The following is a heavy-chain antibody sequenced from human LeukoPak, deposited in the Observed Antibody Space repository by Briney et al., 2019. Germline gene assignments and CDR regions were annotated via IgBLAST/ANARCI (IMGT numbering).Heavy chain of an antibody. CDR1: GFTFDDYA. D-gene: IGHD1-26*01. Sequence: GRSLRLSCAASGFTFDDYAMHWVRQAPGKGLEWVSGISWNSGSIGYADSVKGRFTISRDNAKNSLYLQMDSLRAEDTALYYCAKGGPPQMDVWGKGTTVTVSS. CDR3: AKGGPPQMDV. V-gene: IGHV3-9*01. J-gene: IGHJ6*04. CDR2: ISWNSGSI.